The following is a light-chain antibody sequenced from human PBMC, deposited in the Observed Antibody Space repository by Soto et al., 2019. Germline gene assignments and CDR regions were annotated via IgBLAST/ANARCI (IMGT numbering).Light chain of an antibody. V-gene: IGKV3-15*01. CDR2: GAS. CDR1: QSVGSN. Sequence: EMVMTQSPATLSVSPGDGATLSCRASQSVGSNLAWFQQKPGQAPRLLIYGASTRATGIPARFSGSGSGTEFTLPISSLQSEDFAVYYCQQYYNWPRTLGQGPKLRSN. CDR3: QQYYNWPRT. J-gene: IGKJ2*01.